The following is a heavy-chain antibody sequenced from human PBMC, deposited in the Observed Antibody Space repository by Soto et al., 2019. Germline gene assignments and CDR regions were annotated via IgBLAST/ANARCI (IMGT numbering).Heavy chain of an antibody. V-gene: IGHV3-23*01. J-gene: IGHJ5*01. Sequence: EAQLLDSGGGLVQPGGSLRLSCAASGFSSSSYVMGWVRQTPGKGLEWVSGIGGGGGRTYYADSVQGRFTISRDNSKNTLYLQMNSLGAEDTAVYYCAKGWLDFWGQGTLVTVSS. CDR1: GFSSSSYV. CDR3: AKGWLDF. CDR2: IGGGGGRT.